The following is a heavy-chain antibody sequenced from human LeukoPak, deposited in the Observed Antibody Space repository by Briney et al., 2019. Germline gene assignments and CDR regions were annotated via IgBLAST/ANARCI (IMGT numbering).Heavy chain of an antibody. CDR2: IYYSGST. CDR1: GGSISTYY. Sequence: SETLSLTCTVSGGSISTYYWSWIRQPPGKGLEWIGYIYYSGSTNYNPSLKSRVTISVDTSQNHFSLKLSSVTAADTAVYYCARDESNGAFDIWGQGTMVTVSS. D-gene: IGHD2-8*01. V-gene: IGHV4-59*01. CDR3: ARDESNGAFDI. J-gene: IGHJ3*02.